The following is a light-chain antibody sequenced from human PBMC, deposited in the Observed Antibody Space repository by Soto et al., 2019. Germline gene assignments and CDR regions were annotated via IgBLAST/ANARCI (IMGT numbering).Light chain of an antibody. V-gene: IGKV1-5*03. Sequence: DIQMTPSPSTLSASVVDRVTIICRASQSISSWLAWYQQKPGKAPKLLIYKASSLESGVPSRFSGSGSGTEFTLTISSLQPDDFATYFCQQYNSPSISFGQGTRLEIK. J-gene: IGKJ5*01. CDR2: KAS. CDR1: QSISSW. CDR3: QQYNSPSIS.